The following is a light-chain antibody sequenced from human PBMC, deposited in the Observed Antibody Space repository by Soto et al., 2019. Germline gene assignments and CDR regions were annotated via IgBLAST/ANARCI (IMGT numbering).Light chain of an antibody. V-gene: IGLV2-11*01. CDR3: CSYAGSYTHVV. CDR2: DVS. CDR1: SSDVGAYNC. Sequence: QSALTQPRSVSGSPGQSVTISCTGTSSDVGAYNCVSWYQQHPGKAPKLMIYDVSKRPSGVPDRFSGSKSGNTASLTISGLQAEDEGDYYCCSYAGSYTHVVFGGGTQLTVL. J-gene: IGLJ2*01.